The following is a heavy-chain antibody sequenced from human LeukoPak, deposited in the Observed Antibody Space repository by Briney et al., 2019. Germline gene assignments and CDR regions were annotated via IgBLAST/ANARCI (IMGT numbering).Heavy chain of an antibody. V-gene: IGHV4-4*07. Sequence: SGTLSLTCTVSGGSISSYYWSWIRQPAGKGLEWIGRIYTSGSTNYNPSLKSRVTMSVDTSKNQFSLKLGSVTAADTAVYYCARDIAVAGTPERAFDIWGQGTMVTVSS. CDR3: ARDIAVAGTPERAFDI. D-gene: IGHD6-19*01. CDR2: IYTSGST. CDR1: GGSISSYY. J-gene: IGHJ3*02.